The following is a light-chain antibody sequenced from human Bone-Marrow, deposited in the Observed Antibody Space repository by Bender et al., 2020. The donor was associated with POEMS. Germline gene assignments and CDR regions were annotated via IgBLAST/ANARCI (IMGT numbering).Light chain of an antibody. Sequence: SSELSQDPAVSVALGQTVTITCRGDSFRSFYASWHQQKAGQAPVIVMYGKNNRPSGIPDRFSGSTSGTTASLTITGAQAEDEADYYCNSYAGSNTWVFGGGTKLTVL. V-gene: IGLV3-19*01. J-gene: IGLJ3*02. CDR3: NSYAGSNTWV. CDR1: SFRSFY. CDR2: GKN.